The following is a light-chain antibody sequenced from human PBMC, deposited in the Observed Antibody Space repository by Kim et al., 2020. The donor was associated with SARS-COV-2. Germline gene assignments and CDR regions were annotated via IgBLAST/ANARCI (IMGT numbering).Light chain of an antibody. J-gene: IGKJ1*01. CDR3: QQYNIWPPRWT. CDR2: DAS. Sequence: PGDRATLSCRASQSVSSNLAWYQQKPGQAPRLLMYDASARATGIQARFSGSGFGTEFTLTISSLQSEDLAVYYCQQYNIWPPRWTFGQGTKVDIK. CDR1: QSVSSN. V-gene: IGKV3-15*01.